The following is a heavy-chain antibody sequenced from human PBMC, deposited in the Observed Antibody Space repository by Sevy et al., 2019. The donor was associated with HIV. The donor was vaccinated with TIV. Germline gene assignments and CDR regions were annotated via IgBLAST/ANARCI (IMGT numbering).Heavy chain of an antibody. J-gene: IGHJ4*02. Sequence: GESLKISCKGSGYSFTSYCIAWVRQMPGKGLELMGIIYPGDSDTRYSPSFQGQVTISADKSISTAYLQWSSLKASDTAMYYCARPIEGGGDWTGYFDYWGQGTLVTVSS. V-gene: IGHV5-51*01. CDR3: ARPIEGGGDWTGYFDY. CDR1: GYSFTSYC. CDR2: IYPGDSDT. D-gene: IGHD2-21*02.